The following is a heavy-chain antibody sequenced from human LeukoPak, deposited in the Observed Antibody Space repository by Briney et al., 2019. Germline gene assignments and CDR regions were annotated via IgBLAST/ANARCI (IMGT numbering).Heavy chain of an antibody. Sequence: GESLKISCKGSGYSFTKYWIGWVRQMPEKGLELMGVIYPDDPDTKYGPSFQGQVTISADKSINTAYLQWSSLKASDTAMYYCARRSSTVTPVVDVWGQGTTVTVSS. V-gene: IGHV5-51*01. D-gene: IGHD4-17*01. CDR2: IYPDDPDT. CDR3: ARRSSTVTPVVDV. J-gene: IGHJ6*02. CDR1: GYSFTKYW.